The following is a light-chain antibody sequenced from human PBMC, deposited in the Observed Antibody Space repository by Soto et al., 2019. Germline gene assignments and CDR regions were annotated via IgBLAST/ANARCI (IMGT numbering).Light chain of an antibody. CDR2: EVN. CDR1: SSDVGGYNL. CDR3: SSYAGSNNVV. Sequence: QSVLTQPASVSGSPGQSITISCTGTSSDVGGYNLVSWYQQHPGKAPKLMIYEVNKRPSGVPDRFSGSKSGNTASLTVSGLQAEDEADYYCSSYAGSNNVVFGGGTKVTVL. J-gene: IGLJ2*01. V-gene: IGLV2-8*01.